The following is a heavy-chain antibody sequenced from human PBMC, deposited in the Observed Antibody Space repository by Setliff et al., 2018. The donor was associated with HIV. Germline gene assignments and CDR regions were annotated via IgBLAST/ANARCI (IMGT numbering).Heavy chain of an antibody. J-gene: IGHJ1*01. CDR3: ARDPYCSGDGCFRYYQH. CDR1: NASINSYY. D-gene: IGHD2-15*01. CDR2: IYFSGRT. Sequence: PSETLSLTCTVSNASINSYYWSWIRQPAGRALEWIGRIYFSGRTNYNPSLKSRVKMSIDTSKNQFSLNLNSVTAADTAIYFCARDPYCSGDGCFRYYQHWGRGTLVTVSS. V-gene: IGHV4-4*07.